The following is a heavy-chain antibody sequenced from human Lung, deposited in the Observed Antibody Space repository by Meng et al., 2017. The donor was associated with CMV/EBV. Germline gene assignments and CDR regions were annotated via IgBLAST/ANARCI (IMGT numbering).Heavy chain of an antibody. D-gene: IGHD1-26*01. Sequence: SCVVSGLTFSHAWMSWVRQAPGKGLEWVGRIKSTTDGGTTDYAAPVKGRFTISRDDSKNTVHLQMNSLKSEDTAVYYCATTQVGAPDYWGQGTLVTVSS. V-gene: IGHV3-15*01. J-gene: IGHJ4*02. CDR1: GLTFSHAW. CDR3: ATTQVGAPDY. CDR2: IKSTTDGGTT.